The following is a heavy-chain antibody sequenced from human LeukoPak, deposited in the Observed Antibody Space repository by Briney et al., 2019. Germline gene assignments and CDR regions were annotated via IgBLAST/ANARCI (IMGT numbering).Heavy chain of an antibody. V-gene: IGHV3-30*02. J-gene: IGHJ3*02. Sequence: GGSLRLSCAASGFTFSSYGMHWVRQAPGKGLEWVAFIRYDGSNKYYADSVKGRFTISRDNSKNTLYLQMNSLRAEDTAVYYCAKARRSSGWYLNAFDIWGQGTMVTVSS. CDR1: GFTFSSYG. CDR2: IRYDGSNK. CDR3: AKARRSSGWYLNAFDI. D-gene: IGHD6-19*01.